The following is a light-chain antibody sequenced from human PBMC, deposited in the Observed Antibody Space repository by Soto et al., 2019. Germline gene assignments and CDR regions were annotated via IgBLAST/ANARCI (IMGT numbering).Light chain of an antibody. CDR1: SSDVGTYNY. Sequence: QSALTQPRSVSGSPGQSVTISCTGTSSDVGTYNYVSWYQQHPGKAPKVMIYDVSKRPSGVPDRFSGSKSGNTASLTISGRQAEDEPDYYCCAYAGRYILYVFLTGTKLTVL. CDR3: CAYAGRYILYV. J-gene: IGLJ1*01. CDR2: DVS. V-gene: IGLV2-11*01.